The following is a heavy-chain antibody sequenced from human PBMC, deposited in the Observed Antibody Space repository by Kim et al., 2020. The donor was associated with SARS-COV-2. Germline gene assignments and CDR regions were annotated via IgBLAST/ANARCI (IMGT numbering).Heavy chain of an antibody. Sequence: SETLSLTCTVSGGSISSSSYYWGWIRQPPGKGLEWIGSIYYSGSTYYNPSLKSRVTISVDTSKNQFSLKLSSVTAADTAVYYCARVGEFAVGGSFDYWG. D-gene: IGHD2-15*01. CDR3: ARVGEFAVGGSFDY. CDR2: IYYSGST. V-gene: IGHV4-39*07. J-gene: IGHJ4*01. CDR1: GGSISSSSYY.